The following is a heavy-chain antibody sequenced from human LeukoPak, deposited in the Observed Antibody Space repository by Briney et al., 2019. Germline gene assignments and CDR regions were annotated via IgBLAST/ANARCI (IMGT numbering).Heavy chain of an antibody. D-gene: IGHD3-22*01. Sequence: PSETLSLTCTASSGSISSSSYYWGWIRQLPGKGLEWFGSIYYSGSTYYNPSLESRVTISVDTSKNQFSLKLTSVTAADTAVYYCARHSGYYYARDAFDIRGQGTMVTVSS. CDR3: ARHSGYYYARDAFDI. CDR1: SGSISSSSYY. J-gene: IGHJ3*02. V-gene: IGHV4-39*01. CDR2: IYYSGST.